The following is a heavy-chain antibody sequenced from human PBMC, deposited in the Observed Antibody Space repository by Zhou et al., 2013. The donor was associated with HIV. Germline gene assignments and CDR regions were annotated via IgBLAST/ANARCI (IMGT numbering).Heavy chain of an antibody. D-gene: IGHD3-22*01. CDR1: GGTFSSYT. CDR3: ARTFTYYYDSSGNSGPALDY. V-gene: IGHV1-69*05. Sequence: QVQLVQSGAEVKKPGSSVKVSCKASGGTFSSYTISWVRQAPGQGLEWMGGIIPIFGTANHAQKFQGRVTITTDESTSTAYMELSSLRSEDTAVYYCARTFTYYYDSSGNSGPALDYWGQGTLVTVSS. J-gene: IGHJ4*02. CDR2: IIPIFGTA.